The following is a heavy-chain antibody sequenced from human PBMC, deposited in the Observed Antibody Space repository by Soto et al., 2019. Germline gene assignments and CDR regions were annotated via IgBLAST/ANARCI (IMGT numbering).Heavy chain of an antibody. CDR1: GFTLSSYW. V-gene: IGHV3-74*01. CDR3: ARVGYCGSTNWCGFDY. J-gene: IGHJ4*01. CDR2: INGDGSST. D-gene: IGHD2-2*01. Sequence: EVQLVESGGGLVQPGGSLRLSCAASGFTLSSYWMHWVRQAPGKGLVWVSRINGDGSSTSYADSVKGRFTISKDNAKNTLYLQMNSLRAEDTAVYYCARVGYCGSTNWCGFDYWGHGTLVTVSP.